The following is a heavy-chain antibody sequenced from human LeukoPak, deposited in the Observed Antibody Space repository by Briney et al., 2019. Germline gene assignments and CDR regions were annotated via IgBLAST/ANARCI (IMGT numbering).Heavy chain of an antibody. CDR1: GVSFSGYY. D-gene: IGHD3-10*01. V-gene: IGHV4-34*01. Sequence: PSETLSLTCAVSGVSFSGYYWSWIRQPPGKGLEWIGEINHSGSTNYNASHKSRVTISVDTSKNQFSLKLSSVTAADTAVYYCARRVVRGVLDYWGQGTLVTVSS. J-gene: IGHJ4*02. CDR2: INHSGST. CDR3: ARRVVRGVLDY.